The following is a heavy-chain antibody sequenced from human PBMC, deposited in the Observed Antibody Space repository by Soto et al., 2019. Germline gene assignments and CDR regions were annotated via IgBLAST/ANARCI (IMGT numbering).Heavy chain of an antibody. V-gene: IGHV6-1*01. CDR3: ARGRPGFHSSSWFFFDY. J-gene: IGHJ4*02. D-gene: IGHD6-13*01. CDR1: GDSVSSNSAA. Sequence: QVQLQQSGPGLVKPSQTLSLTCAISGDSVSSNSAAWNWIRQSPSRGLEWLGRTYYRSKWYNDYAGSVISQITINPDTAKNQFSLQLNSVAPEYTAVYYCARGRPGFHSSSWFFFDYWGQGTLVTVSS. CDR2: TYYRSKWYN.